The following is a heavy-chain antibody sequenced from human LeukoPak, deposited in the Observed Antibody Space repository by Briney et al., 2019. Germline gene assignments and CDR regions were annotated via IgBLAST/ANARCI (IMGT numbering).Heavy chain of an antibody. CDR1: GYTFTSYA. CDR2: INDGDGNT. Sequence: EASVKVSCKASGYTFTSYAVHWVRRAPGQSLEWMGYINDGDGNTKYSQEFQGRVTITRDTSASIVYMELSSLRSDDTAVYYCARDLYGDYVSVDYWGQGTLVTVSS. CDR3: ARDLYGDYVSVDY. V-gene: IGHV1-3*01. J-gene: IGHJ4*02. D-gene: IGHD4-17*01.